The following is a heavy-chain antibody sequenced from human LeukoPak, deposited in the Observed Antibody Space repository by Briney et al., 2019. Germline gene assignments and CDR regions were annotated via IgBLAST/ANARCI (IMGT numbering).Heavy chain of an antibody. CDR1: GFTSDDDA. J-gene: IGHJ4*02. CDR2: ISWNSGSI. D-gene: IGHD3-3*01. CDR3: AKGYRGGLWSGYYFDY. Sequence: GRSRTLAWAASGFTSDDDAMEWDRQVAGKCIEWVSGISWNSGSIGYGDSVKGRFRISRDNGKNSLYLQMNSLRAEDTALYYCAKGYRGGLWSGYYFDYWGQGTLVTVSS. V-gene: IGHV3-9*02.